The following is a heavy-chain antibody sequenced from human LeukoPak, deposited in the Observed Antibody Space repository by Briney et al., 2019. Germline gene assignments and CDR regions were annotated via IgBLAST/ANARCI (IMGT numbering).Heavy chain of an antibody. J-gene: IGHJ5*02. Sequence: SETLSLICAVYGGSFSGYYWSWIRQPPGKGLEWIGEINHSGSTNYNPSLKSRVTISVDTSKNQFSLKLSSVTAADTAVCYCARAAGYCSGGSCLNWFDPWGQGTLVTVSS. CDR1: GGSFSGYY. V-gene: IGHV4-34*01. CDR3: ARAAGYCSGGSCLNWFDP. D-gene: IGHD2-15*01. CDR2: INHSGST.